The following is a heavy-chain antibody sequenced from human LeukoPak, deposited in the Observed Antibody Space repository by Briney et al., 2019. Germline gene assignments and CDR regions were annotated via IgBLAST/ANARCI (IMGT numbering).Heavy chain of an antibody. CDR3: ARWLGYSYGCDRDDAFDI. CDR1: GGSISSYY. Sequence: PSETLSLTCTVSGGSISSYYWSWIRQPPGKGLEWIGYIYYSGSTNYNPSLKSRVTISVDTSKNQFSLKLSSVTAADTAVYYCARWLGYSYGCDRDDAFDIWGQGTMVTVSS. J-gene: IGHJ3*02. D-gene: IGHD5-18*01. V-gene: IGHV4-59*01. CDR2: IYYSGST.